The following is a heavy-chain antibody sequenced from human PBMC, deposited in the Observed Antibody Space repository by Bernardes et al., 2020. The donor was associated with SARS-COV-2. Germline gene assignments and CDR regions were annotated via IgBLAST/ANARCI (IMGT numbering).Heavy chain of an antibody. CDR2: ISYEGSRK. CDR3: VKRRAIFELWAGTFDS. V-gene: IGHV3-30*18. J-gene: IGHJ4*02. D-gene: IGHD3-10*01. CDR1: GFTFNNSG. Sequence: GGSLRLSCAASGFTFNNSGMHWVRQAPGKGLEWVAFISYEGSRKYYLDSLKGRFTISRDGSKSTVYLQMNSLTDDDTAMYYCVKRRAIFELWAGTFDSWGQGTLVTVSS.